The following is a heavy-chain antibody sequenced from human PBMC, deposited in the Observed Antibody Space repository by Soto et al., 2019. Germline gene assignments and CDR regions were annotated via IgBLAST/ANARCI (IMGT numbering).Heavy chain of an antibody. D-gene: IGHD3-10*01. J-gene: IGHJ5*02. Sequence: SETLSLTCAVSSGSISSSNWWSWVRQPPGKGLEWIGEIYHSGSTNYNPSLKSRVTISVDKSKNQFSLKLSSVTAADTAVYYRARGRRYYGSGKNWFDPWGQGTLVTVSS. CDR3: ARGRRYYGSGKNWFDP. CDR1: SGSISSSNW. CDR2: IYHSGST. V-gene: IGHV4-4*02.